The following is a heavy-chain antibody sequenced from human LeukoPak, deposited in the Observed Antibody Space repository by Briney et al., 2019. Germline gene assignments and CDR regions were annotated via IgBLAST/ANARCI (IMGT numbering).Heavy chain of an antibody. V-gene: IGHV4-38-2*02. CDR3: ARDPLLWFGPFPSLDY. J-gene: IGHJ4*02. CDR2: IYHNGNT. CDR1: GYSVSGGYY. D-gene: IGHD3-10*01. Sequence: PSETLSLTCTVSGYSVSGGYYWGWIRQPPGKGLEWIGSIYHNGNTFYNPSLKSRVTKSVDTSKNQFSLKLSSVTAADTAVYYCARDPLLWFGPFPSLDYWGQGTLVTVSS.